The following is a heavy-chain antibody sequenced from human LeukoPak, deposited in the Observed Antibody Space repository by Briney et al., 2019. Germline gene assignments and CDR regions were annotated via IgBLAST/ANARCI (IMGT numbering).Heavy chain of an antibody. Sequence: AGGSLRLSCAASGSRFSSYVMSWVRQAPGKGLEYVSSIDGSDGASYYADSVKGRFTISRDNSKNTLFLQMNSLRVEDTAVYYCARVDSGNYDYWGQGTLLTVSS. CDR2: IDGSDGAS. J-gene: IGHJ4*02. D-gene: IGHD1-26*01. CDR1: GSRFSSYV. CDR3: ARVDSGNYDY. V-gene: IGHV3-23*01.